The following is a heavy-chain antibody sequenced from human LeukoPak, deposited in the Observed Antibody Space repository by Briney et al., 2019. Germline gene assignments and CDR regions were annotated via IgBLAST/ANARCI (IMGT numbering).Heavy chain of an antibody. CDR1: GYSFSSYW. CDR2: IYPGDSDT. V-gene: IGHV5-51*01. CDR3: ARRRDNWFDP. J-gene: IGHJ5*02. Sequence: GESLKISFKGSGYSFSSYWIGWVRQMPGKGLEWMGIIYPGDSDTKYSPSFQGQVTISADKSISIAYLHWSSLKASDTALYYSARRRDNWFDPWGQGTLVTVSS.